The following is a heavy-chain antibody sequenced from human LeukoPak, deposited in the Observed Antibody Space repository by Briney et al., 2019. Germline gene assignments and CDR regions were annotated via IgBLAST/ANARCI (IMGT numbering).Heavy chain of an antibody. V-gene: IGHV3-11*01. CDR2: SSSSGSTI. D-gene: IGHD5-12*01. CDR3: ARRIVATGYDY. CDR1: GFTFSDYY. J-gene: IGHJ4*02. Sequence: GGSLRLSCAASGFTFSDYYMSLIRQAPGKGLEWVSYSSSSGSTIYYADPVKGRFTISRDNAKNSLYLQMNSLRAEDTAVYYCARRIVATGYDYWGQGTLVTVSS.